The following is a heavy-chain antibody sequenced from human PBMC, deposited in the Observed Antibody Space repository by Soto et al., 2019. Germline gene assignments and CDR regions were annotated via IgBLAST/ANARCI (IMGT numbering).Heavy chain of an antibody. V-gene: IGHV4-31*03. CDR3: ASQKRERYCSSTSCPGGIDP. CDR1: GGSISSGGYY. J-gene: IGHJ5*02. Sequence: SETLSLTCTVSGGSISSGGYYWSWIRQHPGKGLEWIGYIYYSGSTYYNPSLKSRVTISVDTSKNQFSLKLSSVTAADTAVYYCASQKRERYCSSTSCPGGIDPWGQGTLVTVSS. CDR2: IYYSGST. D-gene: IGHD2-2*01.